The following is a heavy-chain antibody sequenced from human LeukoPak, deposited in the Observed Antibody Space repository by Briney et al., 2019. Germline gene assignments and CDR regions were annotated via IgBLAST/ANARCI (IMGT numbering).Heavy chain of an antibody. J-gene: IGHJ2*01. V-gene: IGHV3-30*01. Sequence: GGSLRLSCAASGFTFSSYAMHWVRQAPGKGLEWVAVISYDGSNKYYADSVKGRFTISRDNSKNTLYLQMNSLRAEDTAVYYCAKESVVTARDWYFDLWGRGTLVTVSS. CDR2: ISYDGSNK. D-gene: IGHD2-21*02. CDR1: GFTFSSYA. CDR3: AKESVVTARDWYFDL.